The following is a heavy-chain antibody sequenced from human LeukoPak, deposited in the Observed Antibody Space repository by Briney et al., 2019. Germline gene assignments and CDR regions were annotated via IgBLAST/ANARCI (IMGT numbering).Heavy chain of an antibody. Sequence: GGSLRLSCAASGFTFSDHYMDWVRQAPGKGLEWVGRTRNKANSYTTEYAASVKGRFTISRDDSKNSLCLQMNSLKTEDTAVYYCAREIYYDSSGYYRRDYYYYGMDVWGQGTTVTVSS. J-gene: IGHJ6*02. D-gene: IGHD3-22*01. CDR2: TRNKANSYTT. V-gene: IGHV3-72*01. CDR1: GFTFSDHY. CDR3: AREIYYDSSGYYRRDYYYYGMDV.